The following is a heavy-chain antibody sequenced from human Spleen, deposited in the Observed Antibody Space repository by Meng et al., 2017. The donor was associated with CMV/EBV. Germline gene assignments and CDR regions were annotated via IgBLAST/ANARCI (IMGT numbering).Heavy chain of an antibody. Sequence: GESLKISCAASGFTFSNYEINWVRQAPGKGLEWVSYISSSGDIIYHAESVKGRFTISRDNAKNSLYLQMNSLRAEDTALYYCARDTVGGGGMDVWGQGTTVTVSS. CDR1: GFTFSNYE. CDR2: ISSSGDII. D-gene: IGHD3-10*01. J-gene: IGHJ6*02. V-gene: IGHV3-48*03. CDR3: ARDTVGGGGMDV.